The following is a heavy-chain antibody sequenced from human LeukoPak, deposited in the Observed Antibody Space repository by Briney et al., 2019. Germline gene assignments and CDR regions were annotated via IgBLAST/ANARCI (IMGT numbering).Heavy chain of an antibody. V-gene: IGHV4-59*01. CDR2: IYYSGST. Sequence: TSETLSLTCTVSGGSISSYYWSWIRQPPGKGLEWIGSIYYSGSTNYNPSLKSRVTISVDTSKNQFSLKLSSVSAADTALYYCARDTEGSTAWFLLRAFDIWGQGTMVTVSS. CDR3: ARDTEGSTAWFLLRAFDI. CDR1: GGSISSYY. D-gene: IGHD3-22*01. J-gene: IGHJ3*02.